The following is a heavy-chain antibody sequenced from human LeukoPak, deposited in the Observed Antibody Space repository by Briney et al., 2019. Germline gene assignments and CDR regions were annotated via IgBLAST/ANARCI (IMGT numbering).Heavy chain of an antibody. V-gene: IGHV7-4-1*02. CDR2: INTNTGNP. D-gene: IGHD3-10*01. Sequence: ALVKVSCKASGYTFTSYGISWVRQAPGQGLEWMGWINTNTGNPTYAQGFTGRFVFSLDTSVSTAYLQISSLKAEDTAVYYCARGPFGARTNWFDPWGQGTLVTVSS. CDR3: ARGPFGARTNWFDP. J-gene: IGHJ5*02. CDR1: GYTFTSYG.